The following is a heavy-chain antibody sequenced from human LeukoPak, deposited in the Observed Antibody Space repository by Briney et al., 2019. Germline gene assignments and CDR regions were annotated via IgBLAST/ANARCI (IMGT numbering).Heavy chain of an antibody. CDR3: ARDYSGSYYVFDY. CDR1: GFTFSSYS. J-gene: IGHJ4*02. Sequence: PGGSLRLSCAASGFTFSSYSMNWVRKAPGKGLEWVSSISSSSSYIYYADSVKGRFTISRDNAKNSLYLQMNSLRAEDTAVYYCARDYSGSYYVFDYWGQGTLVTVSS. CDR2: ISSSSSYI. D-gene: IGHD1-26*01. V-gene: IGHV3-21*01.